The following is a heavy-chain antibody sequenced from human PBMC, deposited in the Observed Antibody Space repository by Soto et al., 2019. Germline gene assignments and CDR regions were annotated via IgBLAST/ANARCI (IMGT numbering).Heavy chain of an antibody. V-gene: IGHV6-1*01. CDR1: GDSVSNKSAA. D-gene: IGHD2-2*01. CDR3: ARDRSPGSTSWYDC. J-gene: IGHJ5*01. Sequence: SQTLSLTCAISGDSVSNKSAAWNWIRQSASRGLKWLGGTYYMSRWYDDYAVSVMGRITINPDTSRNQFSLQLNSMTPEHTAVYYCARDRSPGSTSWYDCWGQVALVTVSS. CDR2: TYYMSRWYD.